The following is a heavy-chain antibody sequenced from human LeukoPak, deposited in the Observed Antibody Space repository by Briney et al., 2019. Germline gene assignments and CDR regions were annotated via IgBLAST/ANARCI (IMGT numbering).Heavy chain of an antibody. Sequence: GESLKISCKGSGYTFSNYWIGWVRQMPGKGLEWMGIIYPGDSDTRYSPSFEGQVTISVDKFITTAYLQWSSLKASDTAMYYCARRYHGNSARGPPIWCFDYWGQGTLVTVSS. J-gene: IGHJ4*02. CDR3: ARRYHGNSARGPPIWCFDY. CDR2: IYPGDSDT. CDR1: GYTFSNYW. D-gene: IGHD4-23*01. V-gene: IGHV5-51*01.